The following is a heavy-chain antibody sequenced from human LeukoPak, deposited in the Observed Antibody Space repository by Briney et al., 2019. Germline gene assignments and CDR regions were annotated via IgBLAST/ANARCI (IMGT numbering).Heavy chain of an antibody. J-gene: IGHJ5*02. Sequence: PSETLSLTCTVSGGSISSGDYYWSWIRQPPGKGLEWIGYIYYSGSTYYNPSHKSRVTISVDTSKNQFSLKLSSVTAADTAVYYCARAIPYSYGYWSTNWFDPWGQGTLVTVSS. CDR2: IYYSGST. D-gene: IGHD5-18*01. CDR1: GGSISSGDYY. V-gene: IGHV4-30-4*01. CDR3: ARAIPYSYGYWSTNWFDP.